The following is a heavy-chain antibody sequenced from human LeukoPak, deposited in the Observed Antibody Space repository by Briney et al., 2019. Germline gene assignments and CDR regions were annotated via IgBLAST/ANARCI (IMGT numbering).Heavy chain of an antibody. D-gene: IGHD3-3*01. V-gene: IGHV3-21*01. J-gene: IGHJ4*02. CDR1: GFTFSSYS. Sequence: GGSLRLSCAASGFTFSSYSMNWVRQAPGKGLEWVSSISSSSSYIYYADSVKGRFTISRDNAKNSLYLQMNSLRAEDTAVYYCAKGVRFAFWSGYYYYFDYWGQGTLVTVSS. CDR3: AKGVRFAFWSGYYYYFDY. CDR2: ISSSSSYI.